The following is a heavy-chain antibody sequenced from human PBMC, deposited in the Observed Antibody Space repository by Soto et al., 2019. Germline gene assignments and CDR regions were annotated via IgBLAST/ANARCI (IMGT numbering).Heavy chain of an antibody. Sequence: PSETLSLTCTVSCGSISSYYWSWIRQPPGKGLEWIGYIYYSGSTNYNPSLKSRVTISVDTSKNQFSLKLSSVTAADTAVYYCASSKVYYYDSSGYSFDYWGQGTLVTVSS. J-gene: IGHJ4*02. CDR3: ASSKVYYYDSSGYSFDY. V-gene: IGHV4-59*01. D-gene: IGHD3-22*01. CDR1: CGSISSYY. CDR2: IYYSGST.